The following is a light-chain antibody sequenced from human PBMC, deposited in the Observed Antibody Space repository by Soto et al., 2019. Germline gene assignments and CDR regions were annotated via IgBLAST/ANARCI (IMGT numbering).Light chain of an antibody. J-gene: IGKJ5*01. V-gene: IGKV3-11*01. CDR3: QQRSNWPPIT. Sequence: IVLTKSPVTLSLSPLERATLSCRGIQSISSTYLAWYQQKPGQAPRILIYDASNRATGIPARFSGSGSGTDFTLTISSLEPEDFAVYYCQQRSNWPPITFGQGTRLEIK. CDR1: QSISSTY. CDR2: DAS.